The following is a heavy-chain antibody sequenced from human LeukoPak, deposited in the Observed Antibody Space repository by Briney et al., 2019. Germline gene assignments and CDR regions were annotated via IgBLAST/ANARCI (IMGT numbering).Heavy chain of an antibody. CDR1: GFSFNNYG. V-gene: IGHV3-74*01. CDR2: IKSDGST. Sequence: GGSLRLSCAASGFSFNNYGIHWVRQAPGKGLEWVSRIKSDGSTNYADSVKGRFTISRDNAKNTLSLQMNSLRAEDTGVYYCARAPSEIGGYYPEYFRHWGQGTLVTVSS. CDR3: ARAPSEIGGYYPEYFRH. D-gene: IGHD3-22*01. J-gene: IGHJ1*01.